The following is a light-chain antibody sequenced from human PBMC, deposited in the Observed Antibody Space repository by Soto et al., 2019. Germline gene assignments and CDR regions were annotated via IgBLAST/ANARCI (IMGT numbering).Light chain of an antibody. J-gene: IGKJ3*01. Sequence: EIVMTQSPAILSVSPGERVTLSCRASQSVNRYLAWYQQTPGQAPRLLIYGASSRATGTPDRFSGSASGTDLTLTITSLQAEACAVYYCQQYDHRPWGPFTFGPGTRVDAK. CDR2: GAS. CDR3: QQYDHRPWGPFT. V-gene: IGKV3-15*01. CDR1: QSVNRY.